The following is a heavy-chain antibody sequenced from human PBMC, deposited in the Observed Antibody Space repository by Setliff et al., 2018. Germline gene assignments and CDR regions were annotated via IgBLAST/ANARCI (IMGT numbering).Heavy chain of an antibody. Sequence: LRLSCVASGFTFSSYAMHWVRQAPGKGLEWVAVITYDGGNKFYADSVKGRFTISRDISKNTLYLQMNSLRPEDTAVYYCARSRYTSRWYEMSAMDVWGKGTTVTVSS. CDR1: GFTFSSYA. CDR2: ITYDGGNK. CDR3: ARSRYTSRWYEMSAMDV. D-gene: IGHD6-13*01. V-gene: IGHV3-30*01. J-gene: IGHJ6*03.